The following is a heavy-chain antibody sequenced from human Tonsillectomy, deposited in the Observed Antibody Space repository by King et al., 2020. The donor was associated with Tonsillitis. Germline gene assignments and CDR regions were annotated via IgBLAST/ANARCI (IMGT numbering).Heavy chain of an antibody. CDR1: GFICSDHY. V-gene: IGHV3-11*05. J-gene: IGHJ4*02. D-gene: IGHD6-13*01. CDR2: ITTSSAYT. Sequence: VQLVESGGGLVKPGGSLRLSCAASGFICSDHYMSWIRQAPGKGLEWISYITTSSAYTNYADSVKGRFTISRDNAKNSLSLQMNSLRAADTAVYYCELDLLAAGRGSFDYWGQRTLVTVSS. CDR3: ELDLLAAGRGSFDY.